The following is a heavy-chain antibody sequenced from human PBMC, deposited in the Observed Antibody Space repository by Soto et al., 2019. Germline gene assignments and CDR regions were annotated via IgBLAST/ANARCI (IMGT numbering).Heavy chain of an antibody. Sequence: QVQLVQSGAEVKRPGSSVKVSCKASGDTFTFYSINWVRQAPGLALEWMGRINPILSMSNYAQRFQGRVTMTAHKSTSTAYMELSSLRSEDTAIYYCASSYGSGYRAFDYWGQGALVTVSS. J-gene: IGHJ4*02. CDR2: INPILSMS. V-gene: IGHV1-69*02. D-gene: IGHD3-10*01. CDR1: GDTFTFYS. CDR3: ASSYGSGYRAFDY.